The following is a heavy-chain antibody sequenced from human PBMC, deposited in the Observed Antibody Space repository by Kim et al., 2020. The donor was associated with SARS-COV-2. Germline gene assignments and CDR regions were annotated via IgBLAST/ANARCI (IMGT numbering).Heavy chain of an antibody. CDR3: ARDQSLDTVPTYYFDY. V-gene: IGHV1-46*01. D-gene: IGHD4-4*01. J-gene: IGHJ4*02. Sequence: KFQGRVTMTRDTSTSTVYMELSSLRSEDTAVYYCARDQSLDTVPTYYFDYWGQGTLVTVSS.